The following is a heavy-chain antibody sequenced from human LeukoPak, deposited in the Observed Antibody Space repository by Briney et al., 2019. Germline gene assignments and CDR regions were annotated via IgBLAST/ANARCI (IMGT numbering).Heavy chain of an antibody. CDR3: ARAAGDYVGYFDY. D-gene: IGHD4-17*01. V-gene: IGHV4-34*01. Sequence: SETLSLTCAVYGGSFSGYYWSWIRQPPGKGLEWIGEINHSGSTNYNPSLKSRVTISVGTSKNQFSLKLSSVTAADTAVYYCARAAGDYVGYFDYWGQGTLVTVSS. J-gene: IGHJ4*02. CDR1: GGSFSGYY. CDR2: INHSGST.